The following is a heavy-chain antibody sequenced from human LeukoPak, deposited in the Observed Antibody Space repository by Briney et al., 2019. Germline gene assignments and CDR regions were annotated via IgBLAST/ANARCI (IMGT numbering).Heavy chain of an antibody. V-gene: IGHV1-18*01. J-gene: IGHJ1*01. CDR1: GYTFASSG. CDR3: ARDKAVTTELTQYFQH. CDR2: ISAYNGNS. D-gene: IGHD4-11*01. Sequence: ASVKVSCKASGYTFASSGISWVRQAPGQGLEWVGWISAYNGNSHYAQKLQDRVTMTTDTSTSTAYMELRSLRSDDTAVYYCARDKAVTTELTQYFQHWGQGTLVTVSS.